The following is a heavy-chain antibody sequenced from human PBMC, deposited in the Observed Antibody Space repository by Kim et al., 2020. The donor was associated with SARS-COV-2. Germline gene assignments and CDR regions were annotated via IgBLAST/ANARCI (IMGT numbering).Heavy chain of an antibody. D-gene: IGHD3-22*01. J-gene: IGHJ4*02. V-gene: IGHV3-30*02. Sequence: DSVKGRFTISRVNSKNTLYLQMNSLRAEDAAVYYCAKGRITMIVVGCSDYWGQGTLVTVSS. CDR3: AKGRITMIVVGCSDY.